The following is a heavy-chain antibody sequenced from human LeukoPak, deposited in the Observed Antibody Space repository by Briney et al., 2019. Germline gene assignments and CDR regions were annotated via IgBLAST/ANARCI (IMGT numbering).Heavy chain of an antibody. CDR2: IWNDGSNK. D-gene: IGHD3-10*01. CDR3: ARDSFLPTMVRGDYYGMDV. V-gene: IGHV3-33*01. CDR1: GFTFSSYG. Sequence: GGSLRLSCAASGFTFSSYGMHWVRQAPGKGLEWVAVIWNDGSNKYYADSAKGRFTISRDNAKNSLYLQMNSLRAEDTAVYYCARDSFLPTMVRGDYYGMDVWGQGTTVTVSS. J-gene: IGHJ6*02.